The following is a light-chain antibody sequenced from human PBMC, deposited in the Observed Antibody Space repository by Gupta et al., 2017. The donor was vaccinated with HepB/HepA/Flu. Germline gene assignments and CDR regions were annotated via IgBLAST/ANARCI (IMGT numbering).Light chain of an antibody. CDR1: QSVSSSY. J-gene: IGKJ5*01. Sequence: EIVLTQSPGTLSLSPGERATLSCRASQSVSSSYLAWYPQKPGQAPRLLIYGASSRATGIPDRFSCSGSGTDFTLTISRLEPEDFAVYYCQQYGSSITFGQGTRLEIK. CDR3: QQYGSSIT. V-gene: IGKV3-20*01. CDR2: GAS.